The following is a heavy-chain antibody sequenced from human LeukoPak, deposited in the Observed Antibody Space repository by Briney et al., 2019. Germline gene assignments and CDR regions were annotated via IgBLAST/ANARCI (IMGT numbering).Heavy chain of an antibody. CDR1: GGSFSGYY. V-gene: IGHV4-34*01. J-gene: IGHJ4*02. CDR2: INHSGST. CDR3: ARSYSSSWIDY. D-gene: IGHD6-13*01. Sequence: KPSETLSLTCAVYGGSFSGYYWSWIRQPPGKGLEWIGEINHSGSTNYNPSLKSRVTISVDTSKNQFSLKLSSVTAADTAVYYCARSYSSSWIDYWGQGTLVTVSS.